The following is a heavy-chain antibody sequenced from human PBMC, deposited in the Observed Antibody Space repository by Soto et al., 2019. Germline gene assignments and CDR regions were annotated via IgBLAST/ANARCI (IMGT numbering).Heavy chain of an antibody. Sequence: ASVKVSGKASGYIFTAYSMHWVRQAPGQGLEWMGVVNPSGGSTNYAQKFQGRITMTRDTSTSTAYMDLSSLTSEDTAVYYCAREENCSDGICYSEYFQRWGQGTLVTVSS. D-gene: IGHD2-15*01. CDR2: VNPSGGST. V-gene: IGHV1-46*01. CDR1: GYIFTAYS. CDR3: AREENCSDGICYSEYFQR. J-gene: IGHJ1*01.